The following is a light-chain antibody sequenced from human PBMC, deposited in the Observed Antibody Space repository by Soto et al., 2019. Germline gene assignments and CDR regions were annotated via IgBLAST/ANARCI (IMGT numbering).Light chain of an antibody. CDR2: DAS. CDR1: QSVSSY. V-gene: IGKV3-11*01. CDR3: QQRSNWPPH. Sequence: EIVLTQSPATLSLSPGERATLSCRASQSVSSYLAWYQQKPGQAPRLLIYDASNRATGIPARFSGSGSGTDFTLTISSPEPEDFAVYYCQQRSNWPPHFGGGTKVEIK. J-gene: IGKJ4*01.